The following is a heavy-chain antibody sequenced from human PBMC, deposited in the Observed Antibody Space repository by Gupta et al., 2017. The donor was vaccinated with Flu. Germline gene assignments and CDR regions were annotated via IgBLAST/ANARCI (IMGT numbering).Heavy chain of an antibody. CDR2: IEPRLGGD. CDR1: TTYF. V-gene: IGHV1-2*05. J-gene: IGHJ5*02. Sequence: TTYFLHWLRQAPVQGLEGVGRIEPRLGGDNYARKGHGRVVMTSVTSITTEYIALNTLRYHETDVYYCTRASYRGTKNHLDPWGQRTLVTVSS. CDR3: TRASYRGTKNHLDP. D-gene: IGHD2-8*01.